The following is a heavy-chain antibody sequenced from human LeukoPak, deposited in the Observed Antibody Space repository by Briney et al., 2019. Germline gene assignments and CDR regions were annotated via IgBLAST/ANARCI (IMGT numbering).Heavy chain of an antibody. CDR1: GFTFSRYE. D-gene: IGHD6-13*01. CDR2: ISSSGSII. Sequence: GGSLRLSCAASGFTFSRYEMNWVRQAPGKGLEWVSYISSSGSIIDYADSVKGRFTISRDNAKNSLYLQMNSLRAEDTAVYYCARDGYSTSWYPYYFDYWGQGTLVTVSS. CDR3: ARDGYSTSWYPYYFDY. J-gene: IGHJ4*02. V-gene: IGHV3-48*03.